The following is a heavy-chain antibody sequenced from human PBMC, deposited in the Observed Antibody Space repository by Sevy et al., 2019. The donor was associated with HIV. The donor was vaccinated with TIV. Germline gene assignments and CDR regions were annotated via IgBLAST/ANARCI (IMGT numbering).Heavy chain of an antibody. Sequence: SETLSLTCTVSGGSISSSTYYWGWIRQPPGKGLEWIASIYYSGSTYYNVSLESRVTISVYMSKNQFSLMLSSVTAADTAVDYCAGHGGIAVATLDYWGQGTLVTVSS. V-gene: IGHV4-39*01. D-gene: IGHD6-19*01. CDR3: AGHGGIAVATLDY. CDR1: GGSISSSTYY. CDR2: IYYSGST. J-gene: IGHJ4*02.